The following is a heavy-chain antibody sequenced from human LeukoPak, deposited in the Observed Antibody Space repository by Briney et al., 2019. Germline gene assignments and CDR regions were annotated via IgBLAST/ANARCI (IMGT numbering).Heavy chain of an antibody. Sequence: ASVKVSCKTSGYTFSAFYMHWVRQAPGQGPEWMGWINPDSGGSEYRQKFQGRVTFTSDTSSTTIYMEVRSLKSDDTAVYYCARDMTGGIWARATSFDHWGQGTLVTVSS. V-gene: IGHV1-2*02. CDR2: INPDSGGS. CDR3: ARDMTGGIWARATSFDH. J-gene: IGHJ4*02. D-gene: IGHD1-14*01. CDR1: GYTFSAFY.